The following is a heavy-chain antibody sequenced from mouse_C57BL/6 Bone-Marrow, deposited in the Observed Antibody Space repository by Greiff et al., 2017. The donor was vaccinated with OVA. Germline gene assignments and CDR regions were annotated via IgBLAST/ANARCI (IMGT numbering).Heavy chain of an antibody. CDR2: IWSGGST. CDR3: ARNLCYYGSSYDWFAY. D-gene: IGHD1-1*01. J-gene: IGHJ3*01. Sequence: VQLQQSGPGLVQPSQSLSITCTVSGFSLTSYGVHWVRQSPGKGLEWLGVIWSGGSTDDNAAFISRLSISKDNSKSQVFFKMNSLQADDTAIYYCARNLCYYGSSYDWFAYWGQGTLVTVSA. CDR1: GFSLTSYG. V-gene: IGHV2-2*01.